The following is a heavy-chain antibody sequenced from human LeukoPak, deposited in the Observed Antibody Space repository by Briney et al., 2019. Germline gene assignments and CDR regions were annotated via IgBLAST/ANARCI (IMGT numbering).Heavy chain of an antibody. J-gene: IGHJ3*02. CDR1: GFTFSSYS. CDR3: ARRATHLLAAFDI. CDR2: ITSSSSTI. D-gene: IGHD1-26*01. V-gene: IGHV3-48*01. Sequence: PGGSLRLSCAASGFTFSSYSMNWVRQAPGKGLEWVSYITSSSSTIYYADSVKGRFTISRDSAKNSLYLQMNSLRAEDTAVYYCARRATHLLAAFDIWGQGTMVTVSS.